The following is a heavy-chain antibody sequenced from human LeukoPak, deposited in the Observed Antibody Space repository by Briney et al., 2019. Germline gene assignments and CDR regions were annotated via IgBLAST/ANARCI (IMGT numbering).Heavy chain of an antibody. D-gene: IGHD3-3*01. V-gene: IGHV3-49*04. CDR1: GFTFGDYA. Sequence: GGSLRLSCTASGFTFGDYAMSWVRQAPGKGLEWVGFIRSKAYGGTTEYAASVKGRFTISRDDSKSIAYLQMNSLKTEDTAVYYCTRSPRYDFWSGYQPYYFDYWGQGTLVTVSS. J-gene: IGHJ4*02. CDR2: IRSKAYGGTT. CDR3: TRSPRYDFWSGYQPYYFDY.